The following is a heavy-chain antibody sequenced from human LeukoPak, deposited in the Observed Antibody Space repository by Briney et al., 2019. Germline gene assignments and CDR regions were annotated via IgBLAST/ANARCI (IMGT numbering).Heavy chain of an antibody. CDR1: GLPFSSYG. J-gene: IGHJ5*02. CDR3: ARGPQYCSSVSCYSRKFDP. CDR2: IWYDGSDK. Sequence: GGSLRLSCAASGLPFSSYGMHWVRQAPGKGLEWVAVIWYDGSDKYYADSVKGRFTISRDNSKNMLYLQMNSLRAEDTAVYSCARGPQYCSSVSCYSRKFDPWGQGTLVTVSS. D-gene: IGHD2-2*01. V-gene: IGHV3-33*01.